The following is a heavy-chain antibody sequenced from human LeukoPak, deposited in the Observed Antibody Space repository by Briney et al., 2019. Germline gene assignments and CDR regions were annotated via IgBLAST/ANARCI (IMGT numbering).Heavy chain of an antibody. CDR1: GGSFSGYY. CDR2: INHSGST. CDR3: ARHAWDRAD. D-gene: IGHD1-26*01. V-gene: IGHV4-34*01. Sequence: TSETLSLTCAVYGGSFSGYYWSWIRQPPGKGLEWIGEINHSGSTNYNPSLKSRVTISVDTSKNQFSLKLSSVTAADTAVYYCARHAWDRADWGQGTLVTVSS. J-gene: IGHJ4*02.